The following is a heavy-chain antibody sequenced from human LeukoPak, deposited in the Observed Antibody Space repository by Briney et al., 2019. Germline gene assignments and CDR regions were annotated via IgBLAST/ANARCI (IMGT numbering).Heavy chain of an antibody. V-gene: IGHV1-18*01. CDR2: ISAYNGNT. CDR1: GYTFTSYG. CDR3: ARVASGYSGDYYYYMDV. D-gene: IGHD5-12*01. Sequence: ASVKVSCKASGYTFTSYGISWVRQAPGQGLEWMGWISAYNGNTNYAQKLQGRVTMTTDTSTSTAYMELRSLRSDDTAVYYCARVASGYSGDYYYYMDVWGKGTTVTVSS. J-gene: IGHJ6*03.